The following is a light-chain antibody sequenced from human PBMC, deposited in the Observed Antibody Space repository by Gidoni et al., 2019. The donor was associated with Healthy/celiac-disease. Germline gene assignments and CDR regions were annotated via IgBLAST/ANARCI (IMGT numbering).Light chain of an antibody. CDR1: QSISSW. V-gene: IGKV1-5*03. J-gene: IGKJ1*01. Sequence: IQMTPSPSTLSASVVDRVTITCRASQSISSWMAWYQQKPGKAPKLLIYKASSLASGVPSRFSGSGSGTEFTLTISSLQPDDFATYYCQQDHSYPWTFGQXTKVEIK. CDR3: QQDHSYPWT. CDR2: KAS.